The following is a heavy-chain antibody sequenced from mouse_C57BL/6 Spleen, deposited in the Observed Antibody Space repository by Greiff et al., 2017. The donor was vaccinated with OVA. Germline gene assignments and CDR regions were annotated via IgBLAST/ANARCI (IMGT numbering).Heavy chain of an antibody. D-gene: IGHD2-5*01. CDR1: GYTFTSYW. CDR2: IDPSSGGT. CDR3: ARSYSNPYAMDY. Sequence: VQLKQPGAELVKPGASVKLSCKASGYTFTSYWMHWVKQRPGRGLEWIGRIDPSSGGTKYNEKFKSKATLTVDKPSSTAYMQLSSLTSEDSAVYSCARSYSNPYAMDYWGQGTSVTVSS. J-gene: IGHJ4*01. V-gene: IGHV1-72*01.